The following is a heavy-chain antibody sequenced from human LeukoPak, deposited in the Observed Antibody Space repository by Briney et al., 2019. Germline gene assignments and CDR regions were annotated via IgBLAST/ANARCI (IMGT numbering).Heavy chain of an antibody. V-gene: IGHV3-7*03. Sequence: GGSLRLSCTASGFTFSSNYMTWVRQAPGKGLEWVANIKKDGSEKHYVGSVEGRFAISRDNAKNSLYLQMNSLRAEDTAVYYCARDTTMVRGVIDYWGQGTLVTVSS. D-gene: IGHD3-10*01. CDR2: IKKDGSEK. CDR3: ARDTTMVRGVIDY. J-gene: IGHJ4*02. CDR1: GFTFSSNY.